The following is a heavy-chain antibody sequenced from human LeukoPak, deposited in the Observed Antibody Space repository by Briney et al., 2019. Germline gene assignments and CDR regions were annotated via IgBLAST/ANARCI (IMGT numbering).Heavy chain of an antibody. CDR1: GFTFSSYG. Sequence: GGSLRLSCAASGFTFSSYGMHWVRQAPGKGLEWVAFIRYDGSNKYYADSVKGRLTISRDNSKNTVYLQMNSLRAEDTAVYYCAKGLLWFGELPAYYFDYWGQGTLVTVPS. CDR2: IRYDGSNK. J-gene: IGHJ4*02. D-gene: IGHD3-10*01. V-gene: IGHV3-30*02. CDR3: AKGLLWFGELPAYYFDY.